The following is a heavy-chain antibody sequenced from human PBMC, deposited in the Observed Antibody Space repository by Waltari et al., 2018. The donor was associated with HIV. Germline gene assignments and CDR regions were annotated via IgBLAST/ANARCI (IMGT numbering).Heavy chain of an antibody. CDR3: ARDREVTTGSYDPYYFDY. CDR1: GYTFTGYY. D-gene: IGHD4-17*01. J-gene: IGHJ4*02. Sequence: QVQLVQSGAEVKKPGASVKVSCKASGYTFTGYYIHLVRQAPGQGLEWMGRINPNSGGTNYAQKFQGRVTMTRDTSISTAYMELSRLRSDDTAVYYCARDREVTTGSYDPYYFDYWGQGTLVTVSS. CDR2: INPNSGGT. V-gene: IGHV1-2*06.